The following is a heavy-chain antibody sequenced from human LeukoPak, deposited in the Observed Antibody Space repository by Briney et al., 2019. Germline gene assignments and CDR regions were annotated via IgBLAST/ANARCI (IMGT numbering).Heavy chain of an antibody. Sequence: SETLSLTCAVYGGSFSAYYWSWIRQPPGKGLEWIGEINHSGSTNYNPSLKSRVPISVDTSKNQFSLKLSSVTAADTAVYYCARRRRDKALDYWGQGTLVTVSS. D-gene: IGHD2-15*01. CDR3: ARRRRDKALDY. CDR2: INHSGST. J-gene: IGHJ4*02. CDR1: GGSFSAYY. V-gene: IGHV4-34*01.